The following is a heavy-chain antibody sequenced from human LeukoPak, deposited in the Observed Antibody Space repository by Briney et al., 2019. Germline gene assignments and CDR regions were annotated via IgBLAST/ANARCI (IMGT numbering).Heavy chain of an antibody. J-gene: IGHJ4*02. CDR1: GFIFDTYA. V-gene: IGHV3-23*01. CDR2: ISYHGADT. Sequence: GGSLRLSCTASGFIFDTYAMNWVRRAPGKGLEWVSSISYHGADTYYADSVKGRFTIFRDNSKSTLYLQMNSLRVEDTAVYYCATEKPNYGQLWGQGTLVTVSS. CDR3: ATEKPNYGQL. D-gene: IGHD3-10*01.